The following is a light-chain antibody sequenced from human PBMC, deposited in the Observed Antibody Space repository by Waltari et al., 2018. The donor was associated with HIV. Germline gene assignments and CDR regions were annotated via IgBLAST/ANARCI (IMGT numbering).Light chain of an antibody. V-gene: IGLV2-14*03. Sequence: QSALTQPASVSGSPGQSITISCPGTYNDVGRYHYFSCYQQHPGKAPRLLIYEVTNRPSGVSNRFSGSKSGNTASLTISGLQVEDEAVYYCCSYTVTGTLNWVFGGGTKLTVL. CDR1: YNDVGRYHY. J-gene: IGLJ3*02. CDR3: CSYTVTGTLNWV. CDR2: EVT.